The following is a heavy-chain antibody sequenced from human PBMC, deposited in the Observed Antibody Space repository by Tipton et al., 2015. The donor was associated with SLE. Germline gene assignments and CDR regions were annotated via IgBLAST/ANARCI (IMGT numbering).Heavy chain of an antibody. Sequence: SLRLSCATSGFTFSTYVMNWVRQAPGKGLQWVSAISGSAGSTYYADSVKGRFTISRDNSKNTLYLQMNSLRAEDTAVYYCARSTYMDVWGKGTTVTVSS. CDR1: GFTFSTYV. CDR3: ARSTYMDV. V-gene: IGHV3-23*01. CDR2: ISGSAGST. J-gene: IGHJ6*03.